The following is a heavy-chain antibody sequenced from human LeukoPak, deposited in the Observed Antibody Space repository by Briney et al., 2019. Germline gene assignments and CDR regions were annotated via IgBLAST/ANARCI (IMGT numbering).Heavy chain of an antibody. V-gene: IGHV3-74*01. CDR3: ARGCSSTSCLRYGMDV. Sequence: GGSLRLSCAASGFTFSSCWMHWVRQAPGKGLVWVSRINSDGSSTSYADSVKGRFTISRDNAKNTLYLQMNSLRAEDTAVYYCARGCSSTSCLRYGMDVWGQGTTVTVSS. CDR2: INSDGSST. CDR1: GFTFSSCW. J-gene: IGHJ6*02. D-gene: IGHD2-2*01.